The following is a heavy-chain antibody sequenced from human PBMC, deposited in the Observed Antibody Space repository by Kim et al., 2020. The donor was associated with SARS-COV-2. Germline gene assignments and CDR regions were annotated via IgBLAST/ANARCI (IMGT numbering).Heavy chain of an antibody. D-gene: IGHD3-3*01. J-gene: IGHJ6*02. Sequence: SETLCLTCTVSGGSISSGDYYWSWIRQPPGKGLEWIGYIYYSGSTYYNPSLKSRVTISVDTSKNQFSLKLSSVTAADTAVYYCARDRAYYDFWSGQAPPGTMDVWGQGTTVTVSS. CDR3: ARDRAYYDFWSGQAPPGTMDV. CDR2: IYYSGST. V-gene: IGHV4-30-4*01. CDR1: GGSISSGDYY.